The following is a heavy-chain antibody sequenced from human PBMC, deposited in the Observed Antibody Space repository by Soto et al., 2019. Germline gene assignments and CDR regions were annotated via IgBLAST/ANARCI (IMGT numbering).Heavy chain of an antibody. D-gene: IGHD2-15*01. CDR2: ISAYNGNT. J-gene: IGHJ1*01. Sequence: ASVKVSCKASGYTFTSYGISWVRQAPGQGLEWMGWISAYNGNTNYAQKLRGRVTMTRDTSTTTIYMELSSLRSDDTAIYYCAREENCSGGTCYSEYFHRWGQGTLVTVSS. CDR3: AREENCSGGTCYSEYFHR. CDR1: GYTFTSYG. V-gene: IGHV1-18*01.